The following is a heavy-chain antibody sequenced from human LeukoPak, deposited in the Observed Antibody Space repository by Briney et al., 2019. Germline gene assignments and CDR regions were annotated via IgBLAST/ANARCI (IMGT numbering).Heavy chain of an antibody. V-gene: IGHV4-34*01. J-gene: IGHJ5*02. CDR1: GGSFSGDC. D-gene: IGHD3-9*01. CDR3: VRGMPDWAGFDP. CDR2: ITHSGRI. Sequence: SETLSLTCGINGGSFSGDCWTWIRQPPGEGLEWIGEITHSGRIKYTPSLKSRVTISLDTSKTQISLKLSSVTAADTAVYYCVRGMPDWAGFDPWGQGTLVTVSS.